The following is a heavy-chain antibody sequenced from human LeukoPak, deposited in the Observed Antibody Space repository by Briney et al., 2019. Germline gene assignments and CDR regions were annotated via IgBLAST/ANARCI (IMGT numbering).Heavy chain of an antibody. CDR3: ARVGYNSGWYEY. V-gene: IGHV3-33*01. J-gene: IGHJ4*02. Sequence: GGSLRLSCAASGFTFSIYGMHWVRQAPGKGLEFVAGIWEDGTNIHYADSVKGRFTISRDNSKNTLYLQMNSLRAEDTAVYFCARVGYNSGWYEYWGQGTLVTVSS. CDR2: IWEDGTNI. CDR1: GFTFSIYG. D-gene: IGHD6-19*01.